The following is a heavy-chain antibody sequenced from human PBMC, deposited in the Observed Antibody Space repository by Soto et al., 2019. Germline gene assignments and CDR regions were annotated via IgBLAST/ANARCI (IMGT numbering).Heavy chain of an antibody. D-gene: IGHD2-2*01. J-gene: IGHJ4*02. Sequence: PSETLSLTCTVSGGSISTYYWSWIRQPAGKGLEWIGRIYASGSTNYNPSLKSRVTMSVATSKNQFSLKLSSVTAADTAVYYCARGGMVIIPTATGFDYWGQGTLVPVYS. V-gene: IGHV4-4*07. CDR2: IYASGST. CDR3: ARGGMVIIPTATGFDY. CDR1: GGSISTYY.